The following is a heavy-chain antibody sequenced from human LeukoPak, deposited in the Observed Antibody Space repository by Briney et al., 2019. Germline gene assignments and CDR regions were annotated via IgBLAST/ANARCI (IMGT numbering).Heavy chain of an antibody. V-gene: IGHV3-21*01. CDR2: ISSSSSYI. J-gene: IGHJ4*02. D-gene: IGHD2-15*01. Sequence: AGGSLRLSCAASGFTFSSYSMNWVRQAPGKGLEWVSSISSSSSYIYYADSVKGRFTISRDNAKNSLCLQMNSLRAEDTAVYYCARGRGMAFLADYWGQGTLVTVSS. CDR1: GFTFSSYS. CDR3: ARGRGMAFLADY.